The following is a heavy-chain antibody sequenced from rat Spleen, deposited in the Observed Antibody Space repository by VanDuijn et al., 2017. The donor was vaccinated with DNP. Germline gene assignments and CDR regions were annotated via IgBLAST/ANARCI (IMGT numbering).Heavy chain of an antibody. J-gene: IGHJ2*01. Sequence: QVQLKESGPGLVQPSQTLSLTCTVSGFSLTNYHVHWVRQPPGKGLEWVAAISSGGDTYFNSALKSRLSISRDTSKSQVFLKVNSLQTEDTAIYFCTRGRYAVDYWGQGIMVRVSS. V-gene: IGHV2S12*01. CDR3: TRGRYAVDY. CDR1: GFSLTNYH. D-gene: IGHD1-5*01. CDR2: ISSGGDT.